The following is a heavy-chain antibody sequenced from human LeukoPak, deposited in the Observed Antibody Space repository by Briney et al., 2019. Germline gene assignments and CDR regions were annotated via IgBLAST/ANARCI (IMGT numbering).Heavy chain of an antibody. CDR3: AKDRAEMAIFDY. D-gene: IGHD2-8*01. CDR1: GFTFSSYG. Sequence: GRSLTLSCAASGFTFSSYGMHWVRQAPGKGLEWVAVISYDGSNKYYADSVKGRFTISRDNSKNTLYLQMNSLRAEDTAVYYCAKDRAEMAIFDYWGQGTLVTVSS. J-gene: IGHJ4*02. V-gene: IGHV3-30*18. CDR2: ISYDGSNK.